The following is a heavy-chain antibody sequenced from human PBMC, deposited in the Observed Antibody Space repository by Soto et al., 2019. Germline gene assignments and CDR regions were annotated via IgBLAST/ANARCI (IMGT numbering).Heavy chain of an antibody. CDR2: IYTGGDT. J-gene: IGHJ4*02. CDR1: GFTVSDNY. V-gene: IGHV3-66*01. D-gene: IGHD3-22*01. Sequence: PGGSLRLSCAASGFTVSDNYMNWVRQAPGKGLEWVSVIYTGGDTYYADSVKGRFTISRDNSRNTLFLQMSRLRAEDTAVYYCARDGISSGYFDYWGQGTVVTVSS. CDR3: ARDGISSGYFDY.